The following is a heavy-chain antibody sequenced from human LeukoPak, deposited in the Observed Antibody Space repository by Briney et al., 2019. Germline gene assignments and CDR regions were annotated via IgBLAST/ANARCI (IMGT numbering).Heavy chain of an antibody. D-gene: IGHD2-2*01. J-gene: IGHJ4*02. CDR1: GYTFTSYG. CDR3: ARVKGYCSSTSCYSSSFGY. Sequence: AASVKVSCKASGYTFTSYGISWVRQAPGQGLEWMGWISAYNGNTNYAQKLQGRVTMTTDTSTNTAYMELRSLRSDDTAVYYCARVKGYCSSTSCYSSSFGYWGQGTLVTVSS. CDR2: ISAYNGNT. V-gene: IGHV1-18*01.